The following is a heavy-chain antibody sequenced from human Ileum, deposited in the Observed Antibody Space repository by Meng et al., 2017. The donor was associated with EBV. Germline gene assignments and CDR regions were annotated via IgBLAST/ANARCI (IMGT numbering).Heavy chain of an antibody. V-gene: IGHV3-30*18. CDR3: AKEEVSRRFDY. D-gene: IGHD5/OR15-5a*01. CDR2: ISYDGSTK. Sequence: QGELGEFGGGVVQPVRSLRLSCAASGFTFSDYGMHWVRQAPGKGLEWVAVISYDGSTKYYVDSVKGRFTISRDNSKSTLYLQMNSLRDEDTAVYYCAKEEVSRRFDYWGQGTLVTVSS. CDR1: GFTFSDYG. J-gene: IGHJ4*02.